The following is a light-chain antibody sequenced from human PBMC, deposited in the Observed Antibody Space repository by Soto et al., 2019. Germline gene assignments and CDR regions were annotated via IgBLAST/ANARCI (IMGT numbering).Light chain of an antibody. CDR3: QQYENLTRT. CDR2: NXS. J-gene: IGKJ4*02. V-gene: IGKV1-33*01. Sequence: IQMTQSPSSLSASLGDRVTLPXQASQDITRYLHWFQQQPGXPPKXXXDNXSNLETGGPSRLSGSGSGTDFTFTISSLQPEDIAKYYCQQYENLTRTFGGGTKVDIK. CDR1: QDITRY.